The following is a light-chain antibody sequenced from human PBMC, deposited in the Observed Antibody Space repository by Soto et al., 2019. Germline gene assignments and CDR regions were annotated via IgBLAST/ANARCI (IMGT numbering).Light chain of an antibody. CDR2: GTS. CDR1: QSISNS. V-gene: IGKV1-39*01. J-gene: IGKJ1*01. Sequence: AAGDRVTITCRASQSISNSLNWYQQKPGKAPNLLIYGTSSLQNGVPSRFGGSGSGTDFTLIISSLQREDFATYYCQQSYSSSWTFGQGAKVAIK. CDR3: QQSYSSSWT.